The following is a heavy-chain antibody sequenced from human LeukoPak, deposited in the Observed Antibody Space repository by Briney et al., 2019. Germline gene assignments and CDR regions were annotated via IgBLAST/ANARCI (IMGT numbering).Heavy chain of an antibody. CDR2: IYYSEST. D-gene: IGHD4-17*01. V-gene: IGHV4-34*01. Sequence: SETLSLTCAVYGGSFSGYYWSWIRQPPGKGLEWIGSIYYSESTYYNPSLKSRVTISVDTSKNQFSLKLSSVTAADTAVYYCARDPRRFDYGDSLSDYWGQGTLVTVSS. J-gene: IGHJ4*02. CDR1: GGSFSGYY. CDR3: ARDPRRFDYGDSLSDY.